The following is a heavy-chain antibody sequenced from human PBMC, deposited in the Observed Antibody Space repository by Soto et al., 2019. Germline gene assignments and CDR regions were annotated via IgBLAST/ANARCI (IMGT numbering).Heavy chain of an antibody. D-gene: IGHD3-9*01. CDR3: AKEGSDYDILTGSGYYGMDV. CDR1: GFTFSSYA. Sequence: GSLRLSCAASGFTFSSYAMSWVRQAPGKGLEWVAAISGSGGSTYYADSVKGRFTISRDNSKNTLYLQMNSLRAEDTAVYYCAKEGSDYDILTGSGYYGMDVWGQGTTVTVSS. CDR2: ISGSGGST. V-gene: IGHV3-23*01. J-gene: IGHJ6*02.